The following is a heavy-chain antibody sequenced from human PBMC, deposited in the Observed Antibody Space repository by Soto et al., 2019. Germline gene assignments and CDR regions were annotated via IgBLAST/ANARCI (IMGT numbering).Heavy chain of an antibody. Sequence: TGGSLRLSCAASGFTFTDYYMSWIRQAPGKGLEWVSYITITSSYTDYVDSVKGRFTISRDNTKNSLYLQMNSLRAEDTAVYYCARVRGYCSGGSCYGYYFDYWGQGTLVTVSS. J-gene: IGHJ4*02. CDR3: ARVRGYCSGGSCYGYYFDY. V-gene: IGHV3-11*06. D-gene: IGHD2-15*01. CDR1: GFTFTDYY. CDR2: ITITSSYT.